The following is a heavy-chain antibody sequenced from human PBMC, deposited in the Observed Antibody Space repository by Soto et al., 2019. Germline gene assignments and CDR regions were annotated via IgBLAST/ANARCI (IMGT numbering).Heavy chain of an antibody. CDR3: ARGRAGTSWRVGTMVRGVRLYYFDY. J-gene: IGHJ4*02. V-gene: IGHV1-8*01. CDR2: MNPNSGNT. Sequence: QVQLVQSGAEVKKPGASVKVSCKASGYTFTSYDINWVRQATGQGLEWMGWMNPNSGNTGYAQKFQGRVTMTRNTSTSTAYREQISLRSEATGVDYCARGRAGTSWRVGTMVRGVRLYYFDYWGQGTLVTVSS. D-gene: IGHD3-10*01. CDR1: GYTFTSYD.